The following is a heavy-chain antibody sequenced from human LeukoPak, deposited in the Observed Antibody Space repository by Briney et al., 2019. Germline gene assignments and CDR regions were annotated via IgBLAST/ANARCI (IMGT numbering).Heavy chain of an antibody. D-gene: IGHD1-26*01. CDR1: GFTFDDYA. Sequence: PGGSLRLSCAASGFTFDDYAMHWVRQAPGKGLEWVSGINGRGGRTYYADSVKGRFAISRDNSKNTLFLQMNSLRAEDTAVYYCAKGGIVHPFDYWGQGTLVTVSS. CDR3: AKGGIVHPFDY. J-gene: IGHJ4*02. CDR2: INGRGGRT. V-gene: IGHV3-23*01.